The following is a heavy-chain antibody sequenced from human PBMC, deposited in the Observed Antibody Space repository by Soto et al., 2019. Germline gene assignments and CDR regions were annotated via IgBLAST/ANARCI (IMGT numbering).Heavy chain of an antibody. J-gene: IGHJ4*02. V-gene: IGHV1-18*04. CDR1: GYTFTSYG. D-gene: IGHD4-17*01. CDR2: ISAYNGNT. CDR3: ARGGSFYGDYHTFDC. Sequence: ASVKVSCKASGYTFTSYGISWVRQAPGQGLEWMGWISAYNGNTNYAQKLQGRVTMTTDTSTSTAYMELRSLRSDDTAVYYCARGGSFYGDYHTFDCWGQGTLVTVSS.